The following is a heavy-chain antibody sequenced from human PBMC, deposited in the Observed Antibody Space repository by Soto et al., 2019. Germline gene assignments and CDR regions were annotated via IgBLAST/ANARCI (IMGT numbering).Heavy chain of an antibody. Sequence: QVQLVESGGGVVQPGRSLRLSCAASGFSFSNYGMHWVRQAPGKGLEWVAIIANDGSNKNYADSVKGRFTISRDNSKNTLELQMNRLITADTGIYYCAKAVGPGVAKVTSFHYWGQGTLVTVSS. CDR2: IANDGSNK. J-gene: IGHJ4*02. D-gene: IGHD4-4*01. CDR3: AKAVGPGVAKVTSFHY. V-gene: IGHV3-30*18. CDR1: GFSFSNYG.